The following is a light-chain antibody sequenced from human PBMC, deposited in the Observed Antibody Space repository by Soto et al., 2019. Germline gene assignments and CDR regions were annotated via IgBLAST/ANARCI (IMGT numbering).Light chain of an antibody. V-gene: IGLV2-11*01. Sequence: QSVLTQPRSVSGSPGQSVTISCTGTSSDVGGYNYVSWYQQHPGKAPKFMIYDVTKRPSGVPDRFSGSKSGNTASLTISGLQAEDEADYYCCSYAGSYTYVFETGTKVT. CDR3: CSYAGSYTYV. CDR2: DVT. CDR1: SSDVGGYNY. J-gene: IGLJ1*01.